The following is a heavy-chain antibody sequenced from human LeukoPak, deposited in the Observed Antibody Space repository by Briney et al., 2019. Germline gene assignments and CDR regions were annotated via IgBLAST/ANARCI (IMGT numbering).Heavy chain of an antibody. V-gene: IGHV4-34*01. CDR1: GGSFSGYY. CDR3: ARAGGSDPVNWFDP. J-gene: IGHJ5*02. D-gene: IGHD1-26*01. CDR2: INHSGST. Sequence: SETLSITCAVYGGSFSGYYWSWIRQPPGKGLEWIGEINHSGSTNYNPSLKSRVTISVDTSKNQFSLKLSSVTAADTAVYYCARAGGSDPVNWFDPWGQGTLVTVSS.